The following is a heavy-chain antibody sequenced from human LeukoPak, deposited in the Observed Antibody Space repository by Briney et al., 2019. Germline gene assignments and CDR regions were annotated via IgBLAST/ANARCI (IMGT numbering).Heavy chain of an antibody. CDR3: AKPPGREAFDI. V-gene: IGHV3-9*01. Sequence: GGSLRLSCAASGFTFDDYAVHWVRQAPGKGLEWVSGISWNSGSIGYADSVKGRFTISRDNAKNSLYLQMNSLRAEDTALYYCAKPPGREAFDIWGQGTMVTVSS. CDR1: GFTFDDYA. D-gene: IGHD1-26*01. CDR2: ISWNSGSI. J-gene: IGHJ3*02.